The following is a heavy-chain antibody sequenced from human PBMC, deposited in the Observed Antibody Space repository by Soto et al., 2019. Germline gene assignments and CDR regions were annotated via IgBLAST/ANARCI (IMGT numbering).Heavy chain of an antibody. V-gene: IGHV4-39*01. CDR2: IYYSGST. Sequence: SETLSLTCTVSGGSISSSSSYWGWSRQPPGKGLEWIGSIYYSGSTYYNPSPKSRVTISVDTSKNQFSLKLSSVTAADTAVYYCARLTDLVVAGYYFDYWGQGTLVTVS. D-gene: IGHD6-19*01. CDR1: GGSISSSSSY. CDR3: ARLTDLVVAGYYFDY. J-gene: IGHJ4*02.